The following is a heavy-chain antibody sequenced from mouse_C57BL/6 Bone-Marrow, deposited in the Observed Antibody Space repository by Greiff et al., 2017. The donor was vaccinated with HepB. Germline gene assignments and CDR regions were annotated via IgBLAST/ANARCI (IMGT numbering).Heavy chain of an antibody. CDR3: TPNYYGSSSAWFAY. Sequence: EVQLVESGGGLVQPGGSMKLSCVASGFTFSNYWMNWVRQSPEKGLEWVAQIRLKSDNYATHYAESVKGRFTISRDDSKSSVYLQMNNLRAEDTGIYYCTPNYYGSSSAWFAYWGQGTLVTVSA. CDR1: GFTFSNYW. J-gene: IGHJ3*01. V-gene: IGHV6-3*01. CDR2: IRLKSDNYAT. D-gene: IGHD1-1*01.